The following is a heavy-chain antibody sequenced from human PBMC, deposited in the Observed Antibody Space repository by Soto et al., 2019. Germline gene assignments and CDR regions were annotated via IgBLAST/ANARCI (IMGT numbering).Heavy chain of an antibody. CDR3: TTDIGCGGDCYSPDDAFDI. J-gene: IGHJ3*02. CDR2: IKSKTDGGTT. D-gene: IGHD2-21*02. CDR1: GFTFSNAW. V-gene: IGHV3-15*01. Sequence: PGGSLRLSCAASGFTFSNAWMSWVRQAPGKGLEWVGRIKSKTDGGTTDYAAPVKGRFTISRDDSKNTLYLQMNSLKTEDTAVYYCTTDIGCGGDCYSPDDAFDIWGQGTMVTVS.